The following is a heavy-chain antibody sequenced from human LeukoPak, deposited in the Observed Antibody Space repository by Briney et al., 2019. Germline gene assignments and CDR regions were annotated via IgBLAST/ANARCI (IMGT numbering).Heavy chain of an antibody. CDR3: ARGWYYDYVWGSYRLIGYFDY. V-gene: IGHV4-34*01. CDR1: GGSFSGYY. CDR2: INHSGST. J-gene: IGHJ4*02. D-gene: IGHD3-16*02. Sequence: PSETLSLTCAVYGGSFSGYYWSWIRQPPGKGLEWIGEINHSGSTNYNPSLKSRVTISVDTSKNQFSLKLSSVTAADTAVYYCARGWYYDYVWGSYRLIGYFDYWGQGTLVTVPS.